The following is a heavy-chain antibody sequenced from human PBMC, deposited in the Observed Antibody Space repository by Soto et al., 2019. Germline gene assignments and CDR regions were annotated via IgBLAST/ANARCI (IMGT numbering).Heavy chain of an antibody. Sequence: GASVKVSCKASGGTFSSYAISWVRQAPGQGLEWMGGIIPIFGTANYAQKFQERVTITRDMSTNTAYMELSSLRSEDTAVYYCAALGVNFDHWGQGTLVTVSS. CDR3: AALGVNFDH. J-gene: IGHJ4*02. CDR1: GGTFSSYA. D-gene: IGHD2-8*01. CDR2: IIPIFGTA. V-gene: IGHV1-69*05.